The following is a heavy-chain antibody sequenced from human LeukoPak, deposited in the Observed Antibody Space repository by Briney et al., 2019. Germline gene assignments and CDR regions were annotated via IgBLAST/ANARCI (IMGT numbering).Heavy chain of an antibody. CDR3: AKVLAYYFDY. Sequence: PGGSLRLSCGASGFTFSSYAMSWVRQAPGKGLEWVSAIGSGTYYADSVKGWFTISRDNSKNTLYLQMNSLRAEDTAVYYCAKVLAYYFDYWGQGTLVTVSS. J-gene: IGHJ4*02. CDR1: GFTFSSYA. CDR2: IGSGT. V-gene: IGHV3-23*01.